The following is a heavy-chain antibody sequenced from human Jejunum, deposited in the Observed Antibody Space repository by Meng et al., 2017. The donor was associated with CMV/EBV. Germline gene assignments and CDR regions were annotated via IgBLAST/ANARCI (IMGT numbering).Heavy chain of an antibody. Sequence: SVFTVTSISLRWIRQAPGMGLEWVSTLYPGGHTFYTDSVEGRFVLSRDPSKNTLYLQMNSLRPEDTAIYYCAKGEGRPHYYFDYWGQGTLVTVSS. V-gene: IGHV3-53*01. CDR1: VFTVTSIS. CDR3: AKGEGRPHYYFDY. CDR2: LYPGGHT. D-gene: IGHD1-26*01. J-gene: IGHJ4*02.